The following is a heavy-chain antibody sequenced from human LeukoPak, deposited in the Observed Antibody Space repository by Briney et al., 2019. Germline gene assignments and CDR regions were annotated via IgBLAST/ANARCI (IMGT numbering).Heavy chain of an antibody. CDR2: ISDGGGST. Sequence: GGSLRLSCAASGFTFSSYAMTWVRQAPGKGLEWVSAISDGGGSTYYADSVKGRFTISRDNSKNTLYLQMNSLRAEDTAVYYCAKGPLRSWSNWFDPWGQGTLVTVSS. J-gene: IGHJ5*02. CDR1: GFTFSSYA. V-gene: IGHV3-23*01. D-gene: IGHD6-13*01. CDR3: AKGPLRSWSNWFDP.